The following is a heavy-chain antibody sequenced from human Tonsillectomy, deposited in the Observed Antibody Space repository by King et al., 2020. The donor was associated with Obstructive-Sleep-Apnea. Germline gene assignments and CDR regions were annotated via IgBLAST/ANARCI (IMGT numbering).Heavy chain of an antibody. CDR3: ASDGLCIGAMCPHSYLGY. CDR2: ISYEGRNK. D-gene: IGHD2-15*01. V-gene: IGHV3-30*14. Sequence: HVQLVESGGGVVQPGRSLRLSCAASGITFSSHVMHWVRQAPGKGLEWVALISYEGRNKYYADSVKGRFTISRENSKNTLDLQMNSLRADDTAVYYCASDGLCIGAMCPHSYLGYWGQGTLVTVFS. J-gene: IGHJ4*02. CDR1: GITFSSHV.